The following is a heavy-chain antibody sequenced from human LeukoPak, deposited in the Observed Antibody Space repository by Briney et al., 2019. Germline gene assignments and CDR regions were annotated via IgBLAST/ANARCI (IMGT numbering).Heavy chain of an antibody. CDR3: ARARAPDHDESGYFYGNQRLRGAPYYFDF. V-gene: IGHV3-11*05. J-gene: IGHJ4*02. CDR2: ISGTTGYI. CDR1: GFTFSDYY. D-gene: IGHD3-22*01. Sequence: PGGSLTLSCAASGFTFSDYYMSWIRHAPGKGLEWLSYISGTTGYINYADSMNGRFTISRDNTENSLYLQMNSLRVDDTAVYYCARARAPDHDESGYFYGNQRLRGAPYYFDFWGQGALVTVSS.